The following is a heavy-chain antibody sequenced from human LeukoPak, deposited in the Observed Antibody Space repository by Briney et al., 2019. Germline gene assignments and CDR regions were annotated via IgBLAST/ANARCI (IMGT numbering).Heavy chain of an antibody. V-gene: IGHV3-48*01. CDR2: ISSTSGTI. CDR3: ASGYCSAGSCHNFDY. D-gene: IGHD2-15*01. J-gene: IGHJ4*02. CDR1: GFTFSTYS. Sequence: PGGSLRLSCAASGFTFSTYSMSWVRQAPGKGLEWVSYISSTSGTIYYADSVKGRFTISRDNAKSSLYLQMNSLRAEDTAVYYCASGYCSAGSCHNFDYWGQGTLVTVSS.